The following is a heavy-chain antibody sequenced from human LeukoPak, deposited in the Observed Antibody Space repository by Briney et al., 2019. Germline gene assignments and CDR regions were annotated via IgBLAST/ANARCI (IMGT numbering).Heavy chain of an antibody. V-gene: IGHV4-4*07. D-gene: IGHD3-10*01. CDR2: IYTSGST. Sequence: AETQSLTCTVSGGSISSYYWSWIRQPAGKGLEWIGRIYTSGSTNYNPSLKSRVTMSVDTSKNQFSLKLSSVTAADTAVYYCASEVRGVLTYFDYWGQGTLVTVSS. J-gene: IGHJ4*02. CDR3: ASEVRGVLTYFDY. CDR1: GGSISSYY.